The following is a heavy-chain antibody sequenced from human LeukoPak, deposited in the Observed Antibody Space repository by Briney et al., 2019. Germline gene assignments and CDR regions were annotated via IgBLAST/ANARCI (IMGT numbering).Heavy chain of an antibody. Sequence: PGGSLRLSCAASGFTFSAYSMNWVRQAPGKGLEWVSSISSASTYIFYADSVRGRFTISRDNSKQSMYLQMNSLRAEDTAVYYCARDSAAEGLDYWGQGTLVTVSS. J-gene: IGHJ4*02. CDR2: ISSASTYI. D-gene: IGHD6-13*01. CDR3: ARDSAAEGLDY. CDR1: GFTFSAYS. V-gene: IGHV3-21*01.